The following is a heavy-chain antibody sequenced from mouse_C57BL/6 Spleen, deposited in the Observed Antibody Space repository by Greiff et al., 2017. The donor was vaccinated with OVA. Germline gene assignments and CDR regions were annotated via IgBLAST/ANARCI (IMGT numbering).Heavy chain of an antibody. D-gene: IGHD2-4*01. CDR2: ISSGGSYT. CDR1: GFTFSSYG. CDR3: ARAYDYDDAWFAY. J-gene: IGHJ3*01. V-gene: IGHV5-6*02. Sequence: DVMLVESGGDLVKPGGSLKLSCAASGFTFSSYGMSWVRQTPDKRLEWVATISSGGSYTYYPDSVKGRFTISRDNAKNTLYLQMSSLKSEDTAMYYCARAYDYDDAWFAYWGQGTLVTVSA.